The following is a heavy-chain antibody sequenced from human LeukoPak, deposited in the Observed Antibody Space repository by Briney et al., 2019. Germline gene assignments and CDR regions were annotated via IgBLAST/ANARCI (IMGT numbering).Heavy chain of an antibody. CDR1: GGSFSGYY. V-gene: IGHV4-34*01. J-gene: IGHJ4*02. CDR2: INHSGST. CDR3: ASRSTSCSFDY. D-gene: IGHD2-2*01. Sequence: SETLSLTCAVYGGSFSGYYWSWIRQPPGKGLEWIGEINHSGSTNYNPSLKSRVTISVDTSKNQFSLKLSSVTAADTAVYYCASRSTSCSFDYWGRGTLVTVSS.